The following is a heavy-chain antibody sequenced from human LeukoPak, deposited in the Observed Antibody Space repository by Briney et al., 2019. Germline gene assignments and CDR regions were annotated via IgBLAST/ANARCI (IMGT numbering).Heavy chain of an antibody. D-gene: IGHD5-12*01. CDR1: GFTLRDYY. Sequence: GGSLRLSCAAYGFTLRDYYMSWIRQAPGKGLEWVSYISSTAGTIYYADSVKGRSTISRDNAKNSLYLQMNSLRAEDTAVYYCARVLKGWLGVADYWGQGTLVTASS. V-gene: IGHV3-11*01. CDR2: ISSTAGTI. J-gene: IGHJ4*02. CDR3: ARVLKGWLGVADY.